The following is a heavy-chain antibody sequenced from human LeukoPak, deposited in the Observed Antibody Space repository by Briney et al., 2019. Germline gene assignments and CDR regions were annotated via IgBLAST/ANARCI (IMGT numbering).Heavy chain of an antibody. CDR1: GFIFSSYW. CDR3: ARASRTAPVGY. V-gene: IGHV3-74*01. J-gene: IGHJ4*02. D-gene: IGHD2-21*02. CDR2: INSDGSST. Sequence: TGGSLRLSCAASGFIFSSYWMHWVRQAPGKGLVWVSRINSDGSSTSYADSVKGRFTISRDNAKNTLYLQMNSLRAEDTAVYYCARASRTAPVGYWGQGTLVTVSS.